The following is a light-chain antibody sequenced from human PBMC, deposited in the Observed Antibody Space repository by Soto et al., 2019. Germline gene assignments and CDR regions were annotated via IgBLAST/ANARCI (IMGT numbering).Light chain of an antibody. CDR1: RDISNS. Sequence: DIQMTQSPSCVSASVGDRLTITCRASRDISNSLAWYQQTPGKAPKLLLRGASSLHRGVPSRFSGGGAGTEFTLTISSLQPEDFATYYCQQTSAFPRTFGQGTKVDIK. CDR3: QQTSAFPRT. CDR2: GAS. J-gene: IGKJ2*01. V-gene: IGKV1-12*01.